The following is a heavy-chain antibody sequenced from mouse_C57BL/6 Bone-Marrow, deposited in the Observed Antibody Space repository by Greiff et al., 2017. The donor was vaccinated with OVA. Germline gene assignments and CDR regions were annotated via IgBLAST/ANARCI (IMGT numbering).Heavy chain of an antibody. D-gene: IGHD4-1*01. CDR3: ARWDNENWDGYYFDY. Sequence: QVQLQQSGAELVRPGTSVKVSCKASGYAFTNYLIEWVKQRPGQGLEWIGVINPGSGGTNYNEKFKGKATLTADKSSSTAYMQLSSLTSEDSAVYFCARWDNENWDGYYFDYWGQGTTLTVSS. J-gene: IGHJ2*01. V-gene: IGHV1-54*01. CDR2: INPGSGGT. CDR1: GYAFTNYL.